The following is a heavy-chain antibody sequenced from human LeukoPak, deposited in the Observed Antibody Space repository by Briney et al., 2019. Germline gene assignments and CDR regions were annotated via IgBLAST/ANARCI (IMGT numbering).Heavy chain of an antibody. Sequence: SGTLSLTCAVSGDSITSHSWWSWVRQPPGKGLEWIGEVHHGGASNYDPSLESRVTISVDKSKNRFSPNLRSVTAADTATYYCASHVTVLGTRGFDFWGRGTLVTVS. J-gene: IGHJ4*02. CDR3: ASHVTVLGTRGFDF. D-gene: IGHD6-19*01. V-gene: IGHV4-4*02. CDR2: VHHGGAS. CDR1: GDSITSHSW.